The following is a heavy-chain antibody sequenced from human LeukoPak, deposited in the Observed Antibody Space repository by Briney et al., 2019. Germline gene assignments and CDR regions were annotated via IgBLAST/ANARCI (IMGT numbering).Heavy chain of an antibody. CDR2: ISSSSSYI. V-gene: IGHV3-21*01. D-gene: IGHD6-6*01. J-gene: IGHJ3*02. CDR1: GFTFSSYS. CDR3: ARVVLVVSSSSPYDAFDI. Sequence: GGSLRLSCAASGFTFSSYSMNWVRQVPGKGLEWVSSISSSSSYIYYADSVKGRFTISRDNAKNSLYLQMNSLRAEDTAVYYCARVVLVVSSSSPYDAFDIWGQGTMVTVSS.